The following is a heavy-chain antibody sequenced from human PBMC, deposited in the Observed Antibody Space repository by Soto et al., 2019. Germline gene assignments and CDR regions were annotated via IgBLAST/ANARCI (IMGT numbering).Heavy chain of an antibody. Sequence: SETLSLTCAVYDGSFSGYCWSWIRQPPGKGLEWIGEINHSGSTNYNPSLKSRVTISVDTSKNQFSLKLSSVTAADTAVYYCARHSAYYGSGSIDYWGQGTLVTVSS. CDR3: ARHSAYYGSGSIDY. D-gene: IGHD3-10*01. CDR1: DGSFSGYC. CDR2: INHSGST. V-gene: IGHV4-34*01. J-gene: IGHJ4*02.